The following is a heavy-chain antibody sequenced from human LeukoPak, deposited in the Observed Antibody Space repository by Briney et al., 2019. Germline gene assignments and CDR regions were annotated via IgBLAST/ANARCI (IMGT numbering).Heavy chain of an antibody. Sequence: ASVTVSCKASGYTFTGYDMHWVRQAPGQGLEWMGWINPNSSGTNYSQKFQGRVTMTSHTSISTAYMELSRLRSDDTAVYYCARDRFGYSYGLISPCWGQRTLVTVSS. CDR2: INPNSSGT. J-gene: IGHJ4*02. CDR1: GYTFTGYD. V-gene: IGHV1-2*02. D-gene: IGHD5-18*01. CDR3: ARDRFGYSYGLISPC.